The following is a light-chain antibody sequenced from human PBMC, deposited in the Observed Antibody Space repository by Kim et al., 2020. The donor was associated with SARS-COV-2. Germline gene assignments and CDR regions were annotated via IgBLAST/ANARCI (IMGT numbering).Light chain of an antibody. J-gene: IGKJ4*01. V-gene: IGKV3-15*01. CDR2: GAS. CDR3: QQYNNWTLT. CDR1: QSVGSS. Sequence: EIVMTQSPATLSVSPGERATLSCRASQSVGSSLAWYQQKPGQAPRLLIYGASTWATGIPARFSGSGSGIEFTLTISSLQSEDFAVYYCQQYNNWTLTFGGGTKVDIK.